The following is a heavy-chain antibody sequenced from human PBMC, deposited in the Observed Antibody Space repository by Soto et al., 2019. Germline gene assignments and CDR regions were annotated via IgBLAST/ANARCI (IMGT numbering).Heavy chain of an antibody. CDR1: GGSVSSSGYY. CDR2: VYYSGST. J-gene: IGHJ5*02. CDR3: TNWFDP. V-gene: IGHV4-31*03. Sequence: SETLSLTCTVSGGSVSSSGYYWSWIRQHPGKGLEWIGYVYYSGSTYYNPSLKSRVTISVDTSKNQFSLKLSSVTAADKAVYYCTNWFDPWGQGTLVTVSS.